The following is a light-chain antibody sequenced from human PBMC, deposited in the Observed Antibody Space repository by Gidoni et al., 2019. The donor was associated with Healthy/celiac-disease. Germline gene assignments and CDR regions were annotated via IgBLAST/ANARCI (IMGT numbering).Light chain of an antibody. CDR1: QSITSY. CDR2: AAS. Sequence: DIQMTHSPSSLSASVRDRLTTTRRANQSITSYLNWYQQKPGKAPKLLIYAASSLQSGVPSRFSGSGSGTDFTLTISRVQAEDFATYYCKQSYSTPITFGGGTKVEIK. V-gene: IGKV1-39*01. CDR3: KQSYSTPIT. J-gene: IGKJ4*01.